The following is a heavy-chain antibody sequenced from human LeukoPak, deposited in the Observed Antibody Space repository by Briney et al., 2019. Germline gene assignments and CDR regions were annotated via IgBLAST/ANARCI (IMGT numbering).Heavy chain of an antibody. V-gene: IGHV3-23*01. D-gene: IGHD3-10*01. CDR1: GFTFSSYA. J-gene: IGHJ4*02. Sequence: PGGPLRLSCAASGFTFSSYAMSWVRQAPGKGLEWVSAISGRGGSTYYADSVKGRFTISRDNSKNTLYLQMNSLRAEDTAVYYCAKDPAGITMVRGVNYFDYWGQGTLVTVSS. CDR3: AKDPAGITMVRGVNYFDY. CDR2: ISGRGGST.